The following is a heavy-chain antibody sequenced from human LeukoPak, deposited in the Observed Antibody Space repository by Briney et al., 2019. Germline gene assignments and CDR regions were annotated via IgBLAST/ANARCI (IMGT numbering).Heavy chain of an antibody. CDR1: GFTFSSYE. CDR2: ISSSGSTI. J-gene: IGHJ4*02. D-gene: IGHD2-2*01. V-gene: IGHV3-48*03. CDR3: AKGSYCSSTSCSLGY. Sequence: GGSLRLSCAASGFTFSSYEMNWVRQAPGKGLEWVSYISSSGSTIYYADSVKGRFTISRDNSKNTLYLQMNSLRAEDTAVYYCAKGSYCSSTSCSLGYWGQGTLVTVSS.